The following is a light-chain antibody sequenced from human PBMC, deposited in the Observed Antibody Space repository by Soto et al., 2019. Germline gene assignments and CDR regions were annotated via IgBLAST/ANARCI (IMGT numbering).Light chain of an antibody. CDR1: QSVSRSL. J-gene: IGKJ2*03. Sequence: EIVLTQSPGTLSLSPGERATLSGRASQSVSRSLLAWYQQKPGQAPRLLIYGASTRATGIADRFSGSGSGTDFTLTISRLEPEDFAVYYCQQYGNPPPYSFGQGTKLEIK. V-gene: IGKV3-20*01. CDR2: GAS. CDR3: QQYGNPPPYS.